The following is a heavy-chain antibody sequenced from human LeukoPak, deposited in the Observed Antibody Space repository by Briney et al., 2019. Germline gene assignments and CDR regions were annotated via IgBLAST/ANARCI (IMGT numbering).Heavy chain of an antibody. CDR3: ARDVAAAFDY. CDR1: GFTFSNYG. V-gene: IGHV3-33*01. Sequence: GGSLRLSCAASGFTFSNYGMHWVRQAPGKGLEWVAVIWHDGSNKYYADSVKGRFTISSDNSKNTLFLQMNSLRAEDTAVYFCARDVAAAFDYWGQATLVTVSS. CDR2: IWHDGSNK. J-gene: IGHJ4*02. D-gene: IGHD6-13*01.